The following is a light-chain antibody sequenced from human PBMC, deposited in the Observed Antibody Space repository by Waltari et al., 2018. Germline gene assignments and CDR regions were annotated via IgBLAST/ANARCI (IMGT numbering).Light chain of an antibody. Sequence: DIQMTQSPSSLSASVEDRVTVTCRASQSISTSLNWYQQKPGKAPKLLIYAASSLQSGVPSRFSGSGSGTDFTLTISSLQPEDFATYYCQQNYNTPPTFGQGTKVEIK. CDR3: QQNYNTPPT. CDR2: AAS. V-gene: IGKV1-39*01. J-gene: IGKJ1*01. CDR1: QSISTS.